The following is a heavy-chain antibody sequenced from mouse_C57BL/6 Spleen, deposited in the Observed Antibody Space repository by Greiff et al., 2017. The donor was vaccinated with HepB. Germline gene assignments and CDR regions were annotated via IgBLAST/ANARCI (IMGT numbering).Heavy chain of an antibody. J-gene: IGHJ3*01. Sequence: VQLKESGPELVKPGASVKISCKASGYSFTDYNMNWVKQSNGKSLEWIGVINPNYGTTSYNQKFKGKATLTVDQSSSTAYMQLNSLTSEDSAVYYCASNYYYSGAWFAYWGQGTLVTVSA. CDR1: GYSFTDYN. D-gene: IGHD2-12*01. CDR3: ASNYYYSGAWFAY. V-gene: IGHV1-39*01. CDR2: INPNYGTT.